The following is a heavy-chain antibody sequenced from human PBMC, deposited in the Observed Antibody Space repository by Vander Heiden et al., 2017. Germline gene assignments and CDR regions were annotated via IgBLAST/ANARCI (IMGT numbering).Heavy chain of an antibody. CDR2: INPNSGGT. J-gene: IGHJ3*02. CDR3: ARDRSYYGQDAFDI. CDR1: GCTFTGYY. V-gene: IGHV1-2*04. D-gene: IGHD1-26*01. Sequence: QVQLVQSGAEVKKPGASVKASCKASGCTFTGYYMHWVRQAPGQGLEWMGWINPNSGGTNYAQKFQGWVTMTRDTSISTAYMELSRLRSDDTAVYYCARDRSYYGQDAFDIWGQGTMVTVSS.